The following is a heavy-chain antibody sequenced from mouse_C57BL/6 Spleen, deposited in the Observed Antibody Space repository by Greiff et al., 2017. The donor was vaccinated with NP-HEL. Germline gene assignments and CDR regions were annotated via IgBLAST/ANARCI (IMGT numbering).Heavy chain of an antibody. J-gene: IGHJ1*03. D-gene: IGHD1-1*01. CDR1: GYAFSSYW. V-gene: IGHV1-80*01. CDR3: ARDGSSLWYFDV. CDR2: IYPGDGDT. Sequence: VQRVESGAELVKPGASVKISCKASGYAFSSYWMNWVKQRPGKGLEWIGQIYPGDGDTNYNGKFKGKATLTADKSSSTAYMQLSSLTSEDSAVYFCARDGSSLWYFDVWGTGTTVTVSS.